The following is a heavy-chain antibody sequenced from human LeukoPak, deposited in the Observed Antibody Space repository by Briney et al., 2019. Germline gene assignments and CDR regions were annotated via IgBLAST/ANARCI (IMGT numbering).Heavy chain of an antibody. CDR2: INSDGSST. CDR1: GFTFSSYW. D-gene: IGHD6-6*01. Sequence: GGSLRLSCAASGFTFSSYWMHWVRQAPRKGLVWVSRINSDGSSTSYADSVKGRFTISRDNAKNTLYLQMNSLRAEDTAVYYCASAFSSSSGRWFDPWGQGTLVTVSS. CDR3: ASAFSSSSGRWFDP. J-gene: IGHJ5*02. V-gene: IGHV3-74*01.